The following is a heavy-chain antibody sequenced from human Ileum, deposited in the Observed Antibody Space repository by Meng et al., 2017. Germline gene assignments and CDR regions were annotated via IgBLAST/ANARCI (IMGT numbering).Heavy chain of an antibody. J-gene: IGHJ4*02. D-gene: IGHD3-10*01. CDR3: TTWYGEY. CDR1: GYSVPSHRAL. Sequence: QVKAHQSGPGHGQPSQPLSHTCASGGYSVPSHRALWHWGSQSPSRGLVWLVHAYYRSEWQNPYGVSVKSRITITADTPRNQFSLTLNSVTPEYTAVYYCTTWYGEYWGQGTLVTVSS. V-gene: IGHV6-1*01. CDR2: AYYRSEWQN.